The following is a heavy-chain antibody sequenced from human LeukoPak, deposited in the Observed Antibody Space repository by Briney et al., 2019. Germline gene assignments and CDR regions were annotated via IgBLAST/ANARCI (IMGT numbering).Heavy chain of an antibody. CDR2: ISSSGSTI. Sequence: GGSLRLSCAASGFTFSDYYMSWIRQAPGKGLEWVSYISSSGSTIYYADSVKGRFTISRDNAKNSLYLQMNSLRAEDTAVYYCAREQVVVVPAALDYWGQGTLVTVSS. CDR3: AREQVVVVPAALDY. CDR1: GFTFSDYY. D-gene: IGHD2-2*01. J-gene: IGHJ4*02. V-gene: IGHV3-11*04.